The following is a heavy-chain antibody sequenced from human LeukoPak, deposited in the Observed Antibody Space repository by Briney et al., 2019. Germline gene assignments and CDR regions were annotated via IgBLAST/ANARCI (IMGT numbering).Heavy chain of an antibody. D-gene: IGHD1-26*01. Sequence: GGSLRLSCAASGFTFSSYAMSWVRQAPGKGLEWVSAISGSGGSTYYADSVKGRFTISRDNSKNPLYLQMNSLRAEDTAVYYCAKGRHHPIGSYPGGVIDYWGQGTLVTVSS. CDR2: ISGSGGST. J-gene: IGHJ4*02. CDR3: AKGRHHPIGSYPGGVIDY. V-gene: IGHV3-23*01. CDR1: GFTFSSYA.